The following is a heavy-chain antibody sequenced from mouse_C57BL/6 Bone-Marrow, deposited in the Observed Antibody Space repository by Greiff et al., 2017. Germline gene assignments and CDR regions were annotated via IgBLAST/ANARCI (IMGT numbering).Heavy chain of an antibody. D-gene: IGHD2-4*01. J-gene: IGHJ2*01. CDR1: GYTYTNYW. CDR2: IYPGGGYT. Sequence: QVQLQQSGAELVRPGTSVKMSCKASGYTYTNYWIGWAKQRPGHGLEWIGDIYPGGGYTNYNEKFKGKATLTADNSSSTAYMQFSSLTSEDSAIYYCARSGLRRTEYYFDYWGQGTTLTVSS. V-gene: IGHV1-63*01. CDR3: ARSGLRRTEYYFDY.